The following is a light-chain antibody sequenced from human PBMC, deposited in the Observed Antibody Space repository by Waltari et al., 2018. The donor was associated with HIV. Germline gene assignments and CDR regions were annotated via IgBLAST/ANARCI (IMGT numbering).Light chain of an antibody. V-gene: IGLV1-47*02. Sequence: QSVLTQPPSMSGTPGPRVIISCSGTTSSIGSNSVYWYQQLPGAAPKLLIYRNNQQPSGVPDRFSGSKSGTSASLAISGLRPEDEAMYFCAAWDNALGGHVVFGGGTNLTVL. CDR2: RNN. CDR1: TSSIGSNS. J-gene: IGLJ2*01. CDR3: AAWDNALGGHVV.